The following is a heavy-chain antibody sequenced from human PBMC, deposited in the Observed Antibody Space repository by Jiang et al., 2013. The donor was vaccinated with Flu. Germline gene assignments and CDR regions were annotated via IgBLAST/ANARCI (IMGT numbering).Heavy chain of an antibody. CDR2: INPNSGGT. CDR1: GYTFTGYY. J-gene: IGHJ5*02. Sequence: AEVKKPGASVKVSCKASGYTFTGYYMHWVRQAPGQGLEWMGWINPNSGGTNYAQKFQGRVTMTRDTSISTAYMELSRLRSDDTAVYYCARGRYSSSWYGWFDPWGQGTLVTVSS. V-gene: IGHV1-2*02. D-gene: IGHD6-13*01. CDR3: ARGRYSSSWYGWFDP.